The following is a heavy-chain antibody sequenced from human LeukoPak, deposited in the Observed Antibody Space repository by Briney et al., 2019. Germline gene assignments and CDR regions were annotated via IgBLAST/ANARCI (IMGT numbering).Heavy chain of an antibody. CDR1: GGSISSGDYY. CDR3: ATRIAAAGVFDY. Sequence: PSETLSLTCTVSGGSISSGDYYWSWIRQPPGKGLEWIGYTYYSGSTYYNPSLKSRVTISVDTSKNQFFLKLSSVTAADTAVYYCATRIAAAGVFDYWGQGTLVTVSS. D-gene: IGHD6-13*01. CDR2: TYYSGST. V-gene: IGHV4-30-4*01. J-gene: IGHJ4*02.